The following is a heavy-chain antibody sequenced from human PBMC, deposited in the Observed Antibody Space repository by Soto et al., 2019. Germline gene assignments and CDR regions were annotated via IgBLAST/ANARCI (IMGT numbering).Heavy chain of an antibody. J-gene: IGHJ3*02. V-gene: IGHV3-30-3*01. Sequence: PGGSLRLSCAASGFTFSSYTMHWVRQAPGKGLEWVAVISYDGSNKYYADSVKGRFTISRDNSKNTLYLQMNSLRAEDTAVYYCARTMVRGALGAFDIWGQGTMVTVSS. CDR1: GFTFSSYT. CDR3: ARTMVRGALGAFDI. D-gene: IGHD3-10*01. CDR2: ISYDGSNK.